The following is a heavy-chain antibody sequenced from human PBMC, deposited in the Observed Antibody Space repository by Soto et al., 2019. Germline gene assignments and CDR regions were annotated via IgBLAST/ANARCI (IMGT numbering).Heavy chain of an antibody. CDR1: GFKFSIYS. J-gene: IGHJ4*02. CDR3: ARSVEGHFDY. CDR2: ITSDTKTI. D-gene: IGHD6-19*01. Sequence: EVQLVESGGALVQPGGPLRLSCAASGFKFSIYSMNWVRQAPGKGLEWSAYITSDTKTIKYADSVKGRFTISRDNAKNSVFLQMNSLSDEDTAVYYCARSVEGHFDYWGQGTVVTVSP. V-gene: IGHV3-48*02.